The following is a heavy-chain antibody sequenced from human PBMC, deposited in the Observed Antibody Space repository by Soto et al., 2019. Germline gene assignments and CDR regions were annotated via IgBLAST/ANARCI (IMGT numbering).Heavy chain of an antibody. Sequence: EEQLVESGGGLVKPGGSLILSCAGSGFTFSSAWMNWVRQAPGKGLEWVGRIKTKTDGGTTDQAPPVKGRFTISRDDSNNTLYLQMNGPKAEDTAVYYCSRGLRGNRWGQGTLVTVSS. V-gene: IGHV3-15*01. D-gene: IGHD3-16*01. CDR3: SRGLRGNR. J-gene: IGHJ5*02. CDR1: GFTFSSAW. CDR2: IKTKTDGGTT.